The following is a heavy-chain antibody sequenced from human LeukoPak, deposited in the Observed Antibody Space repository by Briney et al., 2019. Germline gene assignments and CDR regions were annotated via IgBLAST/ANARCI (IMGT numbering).Heavy chain of an antibody. CDR3: AREGDSSGYTVWFDP. Sequence: GGSLRLSCVASGFTFSSYSMTWARQAPGKGLEWVANIKQDGSEKYYVDSVKGRFTISRDNAKNSLYLQMNSLRAEDTAVYYCAREGDSSGYTVWFDPWGQGTLVTVSS. J-gene: IGHJ5*02. D-gene: IGHD3-22*01. CDR1: GFTFSSYS. V-gene: IGHV3-7*01. CDR2: IKQDGSEK.